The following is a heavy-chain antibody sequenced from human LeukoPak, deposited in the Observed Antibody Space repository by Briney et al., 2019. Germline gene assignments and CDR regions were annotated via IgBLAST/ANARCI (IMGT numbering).Heavy chain of an antibody. CDR1: GGSISSGGYY. CDR3: ARTGTYDFWSAHYSGGYFDY. D-gene: IGHD3-3*01. CDR2: IYHSGST. Sequence: PSQTLSLTCTVSGGSISSGGYYWSWIRQPPGKGLEWIGYIYHSGSTHYNPSLKSRVTISVDRSKNQFSLKLSSVTAADTAVYYCARTGTYDFWSAHYSGGYFDYWGQGTLVTVSS. V-gene: IGHV4-30-2*01. J-gene: IGHJ4*02.